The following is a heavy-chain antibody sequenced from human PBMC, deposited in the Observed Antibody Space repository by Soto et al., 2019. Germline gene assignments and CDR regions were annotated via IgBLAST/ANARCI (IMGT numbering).Heavy chain of an antibody. J-gene: IGHJ6*02. D-gene: IGHD6-13*01. CDR2: IYHSGST. V-gene: IGHV4-4*02. Sequence: SETLSLTCAVSGVSLISSNWWSWVRQPPGKGLEWIGEIYHSGSTNYNPSLKSRVTISVDKSKNQFSLKLSSVTAADTAVYYCARAEDSSSWYDYYGMEVWGQGTTVTVSS. CDR1: GVSLISSNW. CDR3: ARAEDSSSWYDYYGMEV.